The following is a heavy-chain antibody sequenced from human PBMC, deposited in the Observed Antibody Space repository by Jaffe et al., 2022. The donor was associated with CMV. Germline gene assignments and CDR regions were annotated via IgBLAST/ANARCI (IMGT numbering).Heavy chain of an antibody. Sequence: QVQLVQSGAEVKKPGASVKVSCKASGYTFTSYYMHWVRQAPGQGLEWMGIINPSGGSTSYAQKFQGRVTMTRDTSTSTVYMELSSLRSEDTAVYYCARDLLTVTKGGVDMDVWGKGTTVTVSS. CDR1: GYTFTSYY. D-gene: IGHD2-8*02. CDR3: ARDLLTVTKGGVDMDV. J-gene: IGHJ6*03. CDR2: INPSGGST. V-gene: IGHV1-46*01.